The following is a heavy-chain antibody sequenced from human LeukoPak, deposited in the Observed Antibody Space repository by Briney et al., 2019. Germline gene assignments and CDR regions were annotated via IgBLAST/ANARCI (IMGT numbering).Heavy chain of an antibody. CDR2: IYTSGST. Sequence: SETLSLTCTVSGGSISSSSYYWSWIRQPAGKGLEWIGRIYTSGSTNYNPSLKSRVTMSVDTSKNQFSLKLSSVTAADTAVYYCARNYYYYYMDVWGKGTTVTVSS. J-gene: IGHJ6*03. CDR1: GGSISSSSYY. V-gene: IGHV4-61*02. CDR3: ARNYYYYYMDV.